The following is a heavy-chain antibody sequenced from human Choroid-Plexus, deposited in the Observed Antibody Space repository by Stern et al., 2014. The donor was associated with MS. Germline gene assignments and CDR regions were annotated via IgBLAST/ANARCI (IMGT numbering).Heavy chain of an antibody. D-gene: IGHD2/OR15-2a*01. J-gene: IGHJ5*02. Sequence: VQLVESGGGVVQPGRPLRLSCVASGFTLGSCAMHWVRQAPGKGLAWVAGGSYDGSNKYYADSVKGRFTISRDNSQNTLYMQMSSLRPEDTAVYYCAKDRQYLTYFFDHWGQGSLVTVSS. CDR2: GSYDGSNK. CDR3: AKDRQYLTYFFDH. V-gene: IGHV3-30*18. CDR1: GFTLGSCA.